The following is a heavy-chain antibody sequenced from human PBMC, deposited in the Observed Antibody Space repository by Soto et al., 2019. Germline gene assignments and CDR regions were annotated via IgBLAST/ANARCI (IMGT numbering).Heavy chain of an antibody. CDR1: GYTFTSYA. V-gene: IGHV1-3*01. D-gene: IGHD4-17*01. Sequence: ASVKVSCKASGYTFTSYAMHWVRQAPVQRLEWMGWINAGNGNTKYSQKFQGRVTITRDTSASTAYMELSSLRSEDTAVYYCARIVIYDYGDLRPMNFDYWGQGTLVTVSS. CDR2: INAGNGNT. CDR3: ARIVIYDYGDLRPMNFDY. J-gene: IGHJ4*02.